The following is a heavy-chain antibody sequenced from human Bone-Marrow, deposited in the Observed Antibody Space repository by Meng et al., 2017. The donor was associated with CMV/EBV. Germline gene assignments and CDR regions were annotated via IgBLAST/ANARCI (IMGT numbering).Heavy chain of an antibody. CDR3: ARANGLAYYDFGRGWFDP. D-gene: IGHD3-3*01. CDR2: INHSGST. Sequence: QVQLQQWGAGLLKPAETLSLTGAVYGGSFSGYYWSWIRQPPGKGLEWIGEINHSGSTNYNPSLKSRVTISVDTSKNQFSLKLSSVTAADTAVYYCARANGLAYYDFGRGWFDPWGQGTLVTVSS. V-gene: IGHV4-34*01. CDR1: GGSFSGYY. J-gene: IGHJ5*02.